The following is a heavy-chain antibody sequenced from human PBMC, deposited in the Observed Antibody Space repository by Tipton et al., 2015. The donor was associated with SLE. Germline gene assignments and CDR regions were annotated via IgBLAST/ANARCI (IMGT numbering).Heavy chain of an antibody. CDR1: GFTFSSYG. J-gene: IGHJ2*01. D-gene: IGHD3-10*01. V-gene: IGHV3-30*02. Sequence: SLRLSCAASGFTFSSYGMHWVRQAPGKGLEWVAFIRYDGSNKYYADSVKDRFTISRDNSKNTLYLQMNSLRAEDTAVYYCAEDRHGVPPWYFDLWGRGTLVTVSS. CDR2: IRYDGSNK. CDR3: AEDRHGVPPWYFDL.